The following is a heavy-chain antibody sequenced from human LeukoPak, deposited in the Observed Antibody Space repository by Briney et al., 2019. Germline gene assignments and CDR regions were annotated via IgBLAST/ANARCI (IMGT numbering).Heavy chain of an antibody. J-gene: IGHJ6*03. D-gene: IGHD1-26*01. V-gene: IGHV3-9*01. Sequence: PGGSLRLSCAASGFTFDDYAMHWVRQAPGKGLEWVSGISWNSGSIGYADSVKGRFTISRDNAKNSLYLQMNSLRAEDTALYYCAKDSGGSYYYYMDVWGKGTTVTISS. CDR2: ISWNSGSI. CDR1: GFTFDDYA. CDR3: AKDSGGSYYYYMDV.